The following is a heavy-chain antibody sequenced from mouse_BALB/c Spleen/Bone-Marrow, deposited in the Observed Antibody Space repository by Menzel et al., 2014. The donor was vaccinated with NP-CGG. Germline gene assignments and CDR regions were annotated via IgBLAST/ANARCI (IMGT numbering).Heavy chain of an antibody. J-gene: IGHJ3*01. Sequence: SGAELVRPGASVKLSCKASGYTFTSYWINWVKQRPGQGLEWIGNIYPSDSYTNYNQKFKDKATLTVDKSSSTAYMQLSRPTSEDSAVYYCTRREGNYAFAYWGQGTLVTVSA. CDR1: GYTFTSYW. CDR2: IYPSDSYT. D-gene: IGHD2-1*01. V-gene: IGHV1-69*02. CDR3: TRREGNYAFAY.